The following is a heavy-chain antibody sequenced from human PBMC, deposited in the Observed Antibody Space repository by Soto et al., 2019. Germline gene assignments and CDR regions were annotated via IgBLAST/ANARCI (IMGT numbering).Heavy chain of an antibody. J-gene: IGHJ6*02. CDR1: GFTFSNYA. CDR3: VRRGKQKVDYYYYGMDV. CDR2: ISGSGGST. Sequence: GGSLRLSCAASGFTFSNYAMNWVRQAPGKGLEWVSAISGSGGSTYYADSVKGRFTISRDNSKNTLYLQMNSLRAEDTDVYYCVRRGKQKVDYYYYGMDVWGQGTTVTVSS. V-gene: IGHV3-23*01. D-gene: IGHD1-26*01.